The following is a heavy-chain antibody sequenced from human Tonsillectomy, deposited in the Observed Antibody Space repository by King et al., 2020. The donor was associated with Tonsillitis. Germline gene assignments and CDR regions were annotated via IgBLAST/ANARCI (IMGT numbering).Heavy chain of an antibody. Sequence: VQLVESGGGLVQPGRSLRLSCVASGFTFGDYAMHWVRQAPGKGLEWVSGISWNSGNIRYADSVRGRFIISRDSAKNSLYLQMNSLRVEDTALYFCARDTTLGATPYYFDIWGQGTLVTVSS. V-gene: IGHV3-9*01. CDR2: ISWNSGNI. CDR1: GFTFGDYA. D-gene: IGHD1-26*01. J-gene: IGHJ4*02. CDR3: ARDTTLGATPYYFDI.